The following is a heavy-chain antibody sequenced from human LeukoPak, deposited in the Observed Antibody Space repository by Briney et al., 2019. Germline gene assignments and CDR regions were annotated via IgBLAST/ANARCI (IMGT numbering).Heavy chain of an antibody. CDR2: ISGNGGSI. D-gene: IGHD2-15*01. J-gene: IGHJ4*02. CDR3: AKDRYCSGVTSYPDDN. CDR1: GFTFDDYA. Sequence: GGSVRVSCAASGFTFDDYAMHWVRQAPGKGLEWVSGISGNGGSIGYAHTLKGRFTISRDNAKNSLYLQMNSLRADDTALYYCAKDRYCSGVTSYPDDNGGQGPLVTVSS. V-gene: IGHV3-9*01.